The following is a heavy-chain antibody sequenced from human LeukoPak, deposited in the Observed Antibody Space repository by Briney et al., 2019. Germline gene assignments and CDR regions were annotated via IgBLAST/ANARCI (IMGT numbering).Heavy chain of an antibody. CDR1: GFTFSSYW. CDR2: IKQDGSEK. CDR3: ARDYRKKGGLDY. Sequence: QPGGSLRLSCEASGFTFSSYWMSWVRQAPGKGLEWVANIKQDGSEKYYVDSVKGRFTISRDNAKNSLYLQMNSLRAEDTAVYYCARDYRKKGGLDYWGQGTLVTVSS. D-gene: IGHD3-16*01. J-gene: IGHJ4*02. V-gene: IGHV3-7*01.